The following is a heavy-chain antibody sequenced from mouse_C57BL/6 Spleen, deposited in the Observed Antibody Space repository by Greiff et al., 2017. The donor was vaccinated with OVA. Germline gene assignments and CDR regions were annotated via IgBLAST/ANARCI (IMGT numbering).Heavy chain of an antibody. CDR3: ARTDYYGSSYPHYFDY. CDR1: GFTFSDYG. V-gene: IGHV5-15*01. Sequence: EVKLMESGGGLVQPGGSLKLSCAASGFTFSDYGMAWVRQAPRKGPEWVAFISNLAYSIYYADTVTGRFTISRENAKNTLYLEMSSLRSEDTAMYYCARTDYYGSSYPHYFDYWGQGTTLTVSS. CDR2: ISNLAYSI. J-gene: IGHJ2*01. D-gene: IGHD1-1*01.